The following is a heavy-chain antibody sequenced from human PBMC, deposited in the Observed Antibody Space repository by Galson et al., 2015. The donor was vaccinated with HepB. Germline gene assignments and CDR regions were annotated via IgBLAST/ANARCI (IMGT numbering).Heavy chain of an antibody. J-gene: IGHJ4*02. CDR3: AKDPGSTWYGYFDY. Sequence: SLRPSCAATGLSLGSYAMTWVRQAPGKGLEWVSTVSGSGGSTYCADSVKGRFTISRDNSKNTLSLQMNSLRADDTAVYYCAKDPGSTWYGYFDYWGQGTLVTVSS. CDR2: VSGSGGST. D-gene: IGHD6-13*01. CDR1: GLSLGSYA. V-gene: IGHV3-23*01.